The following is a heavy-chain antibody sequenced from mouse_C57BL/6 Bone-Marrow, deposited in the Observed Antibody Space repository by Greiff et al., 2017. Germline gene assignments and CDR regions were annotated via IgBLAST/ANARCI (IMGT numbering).Heavy chain of an antibody. J-gene: IGHJ1*03. V-gene: IGHV5-6*01. CDR1: GFTFSAYG. CDR3: ARFYYWYFDV. Sequence: EVKLVESGGDLVKPGGSLKLPCAASGFTFSAYGMFWVRQNPDKRREGVATISSGGSYTYYPDSVKGRFTISSDNAKNTLYLQMSSLKSEDTAMYYCARFYYWYFDVWGTGTTVTVSS. CDR2: ISSGGSYT.